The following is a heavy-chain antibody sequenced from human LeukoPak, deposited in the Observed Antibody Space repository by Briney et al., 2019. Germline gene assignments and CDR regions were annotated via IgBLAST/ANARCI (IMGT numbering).Heavy chain of an antibody. V-gene: IGHV3-7*01. D-gene: IGHD6-13*01. CDR2: IKQDGSEK. J-gene: IGHJ4*02. CDR3: AKEYSSSWYYFDY. Sequence: PGGSLRLSCAASGVTFSSYWMSWVRQAPGKGLEWVANIKQDGSEKYYVDSVKGRFTISRDNAKNSLYLQMNSLRAEDTAVYYCAKEYSSSWYYFDYWGQGTLVTVSS. CDR1: GVTFSSYW.